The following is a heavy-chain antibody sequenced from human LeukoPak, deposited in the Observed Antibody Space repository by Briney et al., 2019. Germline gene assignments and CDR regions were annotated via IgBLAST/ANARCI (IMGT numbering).Heavy chain of an antibody. D-gene: IGHD1-1*01. CDR2: VNPNSGGT. J-gene: IGHJ5*02. CDR1: GYTFTGYY. Sequence: GASVKVSCKASGYTFTGYYMHWVRQAPGQGLEWMGWVNPNSGGTNYAQKFQGRVTMTRDTSTSSAFMELSRLRSDDTAVYFCAEDVGRTGTNCFDPWGQGTLVTVSS. CDR3: AEDVGRTGTNCFDP. V-gene: IGHV1-2*02.